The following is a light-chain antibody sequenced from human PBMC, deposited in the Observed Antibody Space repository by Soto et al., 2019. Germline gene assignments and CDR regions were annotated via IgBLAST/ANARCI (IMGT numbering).Light chain of an antibody. CDR2: GAS. V-gene: IGKV3-15*01. J-gene: IGKJ4*01. CDR3: QRYNNWPLN. Sequence: ERVMTQPPATLSVSPGERATLSCRASQSVGSNLAWYQQKPGQAPRLLIFGASSRATGVPARFSGSRSGTEFTLTINSLQSEDFAVYYCQRYNNWPLNFGGGTKV. CDR1: QSVGSN.